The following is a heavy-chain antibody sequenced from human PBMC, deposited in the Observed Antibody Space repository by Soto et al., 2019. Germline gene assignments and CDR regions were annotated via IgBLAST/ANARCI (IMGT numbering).Heavy chain of an antibody. D-gene: IGHD2-2*02. CDR1: GGSINNNNW. CDR3: ARAATPYRYGLDV. CDR2: IFHSETA. J-gene: IGHJ6*02. V-gene: IGHV4-4*02. Sequence: SETLSLTCAVSGGSINNNNWWSWVRQSPGKGLEYIGEIFHSETANYSPSLKSRVTISIDKSKNQFSLRLTSVTAADTAVYYCARAATPYRYGLDVWGQGTTVTVSS.